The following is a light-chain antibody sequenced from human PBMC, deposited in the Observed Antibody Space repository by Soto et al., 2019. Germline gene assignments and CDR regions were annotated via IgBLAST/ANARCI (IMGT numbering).Light chain of an antibody. CDR2: GAS. CDR3: QQYKNWHPLT. CDR1: QSVSSK. Sequence: EILLTQSPGTLSLSPGETATLSCRASQSVSSKLAWYQQKPGQAPSLLIYGASTRATDIPPRFTGSGSGTEFTLTITSLQYEDFAVYYCQQYKNWHPLTFGGGTKVDIK. J-gene: IGKJ4*01. V-gene: IGKV3-15*01.